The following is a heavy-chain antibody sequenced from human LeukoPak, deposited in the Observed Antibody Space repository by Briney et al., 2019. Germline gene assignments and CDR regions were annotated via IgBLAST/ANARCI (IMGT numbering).Heavy chain of an antibody. CDR3: ARDYRSSSGRSIDY. CDR2: IKQDGSEK. CDR1: GFTFSNYW. D-gene: IGHD6-6*01. Sequence: PGGSLRLSCAASGFTFSNYWMSWVRQAPGKGLEWVANIKQDGSEKYYVDSVKGRFTVSRDNAKNSLYLQMNNLRAEDTSVYYCARDYRSSSGRSIDYWGQGTLVTVSS. J-gene: IGHJ4*02. V-gene: IGHV3-7*01.